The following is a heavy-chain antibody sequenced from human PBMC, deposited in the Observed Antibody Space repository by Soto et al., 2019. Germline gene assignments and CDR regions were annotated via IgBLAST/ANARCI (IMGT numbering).Heavy chain of an antibody. V-gene: IGHV4-59*01. CDR1: GGSLSSYY. CDR2: IYYSGST. CDR3: ARTWGSSNVF. J-gene: IGHJ4*02. D-gene: IGHD6-6*01. Sequence: SETLSLTCVVSGGSLSSYYWSWFRQPPGKGLEWIGYIYYSGSTNYNPSLKSRVTISVDTSKNQFSLKLSSVTAADTAVYYCARTWGSSNVFWGRGTLVTVSS.